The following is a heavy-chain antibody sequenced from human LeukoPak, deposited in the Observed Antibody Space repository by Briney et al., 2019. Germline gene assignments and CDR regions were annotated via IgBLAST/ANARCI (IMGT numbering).Heavy chain of an antibody. CDR3: ARDLMRSKYYGILSGYVRGYYYGMDV. V-gene: IGHV3-21*01. CDR1: VFTFSSYS. D-gene: IGHD3-9*01. J-gene: IGHJ6*04. CDR2: ISSSSSYI. Sequence: GGSLRLSCAASVFTFSSYSKNWVRQAPGKGLEWVSSISSSSSYIYYADSVKGQFTNSRDNANNLLYLQKNSMRAEDMHVYYCARDLMRSKYYGILSGYVRGYYYGMDVWGKGTTVTVSS.